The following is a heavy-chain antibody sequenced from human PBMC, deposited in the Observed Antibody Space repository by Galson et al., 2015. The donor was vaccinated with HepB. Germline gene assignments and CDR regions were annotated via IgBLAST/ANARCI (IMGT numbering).Heavy chain of an antibody. Sequence: SVKVSCKASGYMFTTYYLYWVRQAPGQGLEWMGRINPNSGDRNYARKFQGRISMTRDTSMTTAYMELSSLRSDDTAVYYCARGREYSGYARETYSVSYLDYWGQGTLVTVS. D-gene: IGHD5-12*01. CDR1: GYMFTTYY. V-gene: IGHV1-2*06. CDR3: ARGREYSGYARETYSVSYLDY. CDR2: INPNSGDR. J-gene: IGHJ4*02.